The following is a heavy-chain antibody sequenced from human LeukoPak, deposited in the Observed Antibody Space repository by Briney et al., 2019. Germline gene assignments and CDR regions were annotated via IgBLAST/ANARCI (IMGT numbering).Heavy chain of an antibody. CDR1: GGSISSSSYY. D-gene: IGHD6-19*01. CDR3: ARDLVAGRLDGYHPSVGY. Sequence: SETLSLTCTVSGGSISSSSYYWGWIRQPPGKGLEWIGSIYYSGSTYYNPSLKSRVTISVDTSKNQFSLKLSSVTAADTAVYYCARDLVAGRLDGYHPSVGYWGQGTLVTVSS. J-gene: IGHJ4*02. CDR2: IYYSGST. V-gene: IGHV4-39*07.